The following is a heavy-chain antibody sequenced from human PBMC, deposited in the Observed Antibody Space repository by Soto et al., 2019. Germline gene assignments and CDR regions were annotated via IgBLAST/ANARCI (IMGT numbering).Heavy chain of an antibody. CDR1: GFTFSSYW. CDR3: VRDDFGLGIDY. J-gene: IGHJ4*02. Sequence: EVQLVESGGGLVQPGGSLRLSCAASGFTFSSYWMHWVRQTPEKGLVWVSHIDGDGSSTTYADSVKGRFTISRDNAKNTLYLQMNSLRAEDTAVYYYVRDDFGLGIDYWGLGTLVTVSS. CDR2: IDGDGSST. V-gene: IGHV3-74*01. D-gene: IGHD1-26*01.